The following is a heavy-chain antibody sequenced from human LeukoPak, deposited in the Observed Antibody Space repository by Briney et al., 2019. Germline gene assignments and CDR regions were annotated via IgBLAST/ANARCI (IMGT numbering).Heavy chain of an antibody. CDR2: INPGGSSI. D-gene: IGHD1-14*01. CDR3: ARSNQADDY. V-gene: IGHV3-74*01. J-gene: IGHJ4*02. CDR1: GFTFSTYL. Sequence: GGSLRLSCAASGFTFSTYLMHWVSHVPGKRLVWVARINPGGSSITYADSVKGRFTISRDNAKNTLYLQMDSLRAEDTGVYYCARSNQADDYWGQGTLVTVSS.